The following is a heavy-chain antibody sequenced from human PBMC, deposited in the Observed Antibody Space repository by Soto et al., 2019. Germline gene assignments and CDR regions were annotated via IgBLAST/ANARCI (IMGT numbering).Heavy chain of an antibody. CDR3: ARDPYVLSGSLRRYFDY. D-gene: IGHD1-26*01. CDR1: GFTFSSNS. J-gene: IGHJ4*02. Sequence: LRLSCAASGFTFSSNSMSWVRQAPGKGLEWVSSISSSNTYIYYADSVKGRFTISRDNAKNSLYLQMNNLRAEDTAVYYCARDPYVLSGSLRRYFDYWGQGTLVTVSS. CDR2: ISSSNTYI. V-gene: IGHV3-21*01.